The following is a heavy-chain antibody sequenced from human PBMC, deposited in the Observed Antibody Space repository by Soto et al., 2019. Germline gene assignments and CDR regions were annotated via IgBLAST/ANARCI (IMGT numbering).Heavy chain of an antibody. J-gene: IGHJ6*02. V-gene: IGHV5-51*01. CDR2: IYPGDSDT. Sequence: PGESLRICCHGSGYSFAIYWIGWVLQMPGKDLEWMGIIYPGDSDTRYSPSFQGQVTISADKSLRTAYLQWTSLKASDTALYYCARTRSFTLGFYYDGMDVWGQGTTVTVSS. CDR3: ARTRSFTLGFYYDGMDV. D-gene: IGHD6-6*01. CDR1: GYSFAIYW.